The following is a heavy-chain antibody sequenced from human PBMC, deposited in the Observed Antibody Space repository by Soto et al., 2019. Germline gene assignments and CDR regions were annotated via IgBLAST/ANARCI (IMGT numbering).Heavy chain of an antibody. Sequence: EVQLLESGGGLVQPGGSLRLSCAASGFTFNNYAMSWVRRAPGKGLEWVSTVGWSGSSTYYADSVKGRFTISRDNSKNARYLQMGSLRAEDTAVYYCAKKYRYDSGTYLYHFDYWGQGTLVIVSS. CDR1: GFTFNNYA. CDR3: AKKYRYDSGTYLYHFDY. J-gene: IGHJ4*02. D-gene: IGHD3-10*01. CDR2: VGWSGSST. V-gene: IGHV3-23*01.